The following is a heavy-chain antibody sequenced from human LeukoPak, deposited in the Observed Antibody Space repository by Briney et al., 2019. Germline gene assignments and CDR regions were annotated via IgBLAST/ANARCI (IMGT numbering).Heavy chain of an antibody. CDR1: GFTFDDYA. J-gene: IGHJ4*02. Sequence: PGGSLRLSCAASGFTFDDYAMHWFRQAPGKGLEWVSLISGDGGSTYYADSVTGRFTISRDNSKNSLYLQMNSLRTEDTALYYCAKDKGDYFDYWGQGTLVTVSS. V-gene: IGHV3-43*02. CDR3: AKDKGDYFDY. CDR2: ISGDGGST.